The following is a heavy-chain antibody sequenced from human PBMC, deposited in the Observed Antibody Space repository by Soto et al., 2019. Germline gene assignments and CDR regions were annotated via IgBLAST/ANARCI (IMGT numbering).Heavy chain of an antibody. Sequence: QVQLQQWGAGLLKPSETLSLTCAVYGGSFSGYYWSWIRQPPGKGLEWIGEINHSGSTNYNPSLKRRVTISVDTSKNQFSLKLSSVTAADTAVYYCARGYRSSSSPPYFDYWGQGTLVTVSS. CDR3: ARGYRSSSSPPYFDY. J-gene: IGHJ4*02. CDR2: INHSGST. CDR1: GGSFSGYY. D-gene: IGHD6-6*01. V-gene: IGHV4-34*01.